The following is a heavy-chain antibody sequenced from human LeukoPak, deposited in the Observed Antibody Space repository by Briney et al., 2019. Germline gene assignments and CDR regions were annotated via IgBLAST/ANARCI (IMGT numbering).Heavy chain of an antibody. CDR1: GYSISSGYY. Sequence: PSETLSLTCTVSGYSISSGYYWGWIRQPPGKGLEWIGSIYHSGSTYYNPSLKSRVTISVDTSKNQFSLKLSSVTAADTAVYYCARDGGIAVGAYLGDWFDPWGQGTLVTVSS. CDR2: IYHSGST. CDR3: ARDGGIAVGAYLGDWFDP. D-gene: IGHD6-19*01. V-gene: IGHV4-38-2*02. J-gene: IGHJ5*02.